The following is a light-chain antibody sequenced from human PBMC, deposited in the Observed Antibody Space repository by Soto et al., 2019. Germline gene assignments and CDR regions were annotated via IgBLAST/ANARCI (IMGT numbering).Light chain of an antibody. CDR3: QQTYRFPYT. Sequence: EIVMTQSPATLPVSPGERVTLSCTASQSISTNLAWYQHKPGQAPRLLIYGASTRPTGIPARFSGSGSGTEFTLTISSLQSEDFAVYYCQQTYRFPYTFGQGTKVDI. V-gene: IGKV3-15*01. CDR2: GAS. CDR1: QSISTN. J-gene: IGKJ2*01.